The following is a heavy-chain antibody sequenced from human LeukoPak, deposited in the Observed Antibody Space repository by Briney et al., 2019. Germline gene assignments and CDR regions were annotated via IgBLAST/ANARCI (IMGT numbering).Heavy chain of an antibody. D-gene: IGHD2-2*01. CDR1: GYTFTGYY. J-gene: IGHJ3*01. CDR3: ARGFDVWSDIGGVPTPSDR. V-gene: IGHV1-2*02. Sequence: ALVKVSCKASGYTFTGYYMHWVRQAPGQGLEWMGWINPNSGDTNYAQKFQGRVTMTRNTSISTAYMELSRLRSDDTAVYYCARGFDVWSDIGGVPTPSDRGGQGTMVTVSS. CDR2: INPNSGDT.